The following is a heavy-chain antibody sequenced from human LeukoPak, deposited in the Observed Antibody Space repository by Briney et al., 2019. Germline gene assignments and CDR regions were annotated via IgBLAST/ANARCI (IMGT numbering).Heavy chain of an antibody. V-gene: IGHV1-2*02. CDR2: INPNSGGT. CDR1: GYTLTELS. D-gene: IGHD2-15*01. J-gene: IGHJ1*01. Sequence: ASVKVSCKVSGYTLTELSMHWVRQAPGQGLEWMGWINPNSGGTNYAQKFQGRVTMTRDTSISTAYMELSRLRSDDTAVYYCARGPHSPPAEYFQHWGQGTLVTVSS. CDR3: ARGPHSPPAEYFQH.